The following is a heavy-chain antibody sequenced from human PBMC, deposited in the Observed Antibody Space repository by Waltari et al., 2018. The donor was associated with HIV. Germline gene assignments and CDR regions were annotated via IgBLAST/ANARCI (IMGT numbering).Heavy chain of an antibody. CDR3: ARYITMVRGGANWFDP. CDR1: GYSFTSYW. Sequence: EVQLVQSGAEVKKPGESLKISCKGSGYSFTSYWIGRVRQMPGKGLEWMGIIYPGDSDTRYSPSFQGQVTISADKSISTAYLQWSSLKASDTAMYYCARYITMVRGGANWFDPWGQGTLVTVSS. V-gene: IGHV5-51*03. D-gene: IGHD3-10*01. J-gene: IGHJ5*02. CDR2: IYPGDSDT.